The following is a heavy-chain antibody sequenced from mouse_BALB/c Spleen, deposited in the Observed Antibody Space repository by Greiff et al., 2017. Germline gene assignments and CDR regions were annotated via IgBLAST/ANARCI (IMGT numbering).Heavy chain of an antibody. V-gene: IGHV7-3*02. CDR3: ARDRGYFDV. CDR1: GFTFTDYY. Sequence: EVKLVESGGGLVQPGGSLRLSCATSGFTFTDYYMSWVRQPPGKALEWLGFIRNKANGYTTEYSASVKGRFTISRDNSQSILYLQMNTLRAEDSATYYCARDRGYFDVWGAGTTVTVSS. CDR2: IRNKANGYTT. J-gene: IGHJ1*01.